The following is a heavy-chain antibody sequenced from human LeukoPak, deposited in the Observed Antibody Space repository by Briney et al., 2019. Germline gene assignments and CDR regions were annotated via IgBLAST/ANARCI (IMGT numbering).Heavy chain of an antibody. CDR1: GGSISSYY. J-gene: IGHJ4*02. CDR2: IYYSGST. V-gene: IGHV4-59*01. D-gene: IGHD6-19*01. Sequence: SETLSLTCTVSGGSISSYYWSWIRQPPGKGLEWIGYIYYSGSTNYNPSLKSRVTISVDTSKNQFSLKLSSVTAADTAVYYCARGNGTNSGWYRGLYFDYWGQGTLVTASS. CDR3: ARGNGTNSGWYRGLYFDY.